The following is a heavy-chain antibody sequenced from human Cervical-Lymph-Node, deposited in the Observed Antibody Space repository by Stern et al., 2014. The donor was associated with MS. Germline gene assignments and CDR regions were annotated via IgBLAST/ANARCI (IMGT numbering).Heavy chain of an antibody. D-gene: IGHD4-17*01. CDR1: GLTGSSDY. V-gene: IGHV3-53*01. CDR3: ARDTASPARSDW. CDR2: ISSGGST. J-gene: IGHJ4*02. Sequence: EDQLVGAGGGVVPPGGALRLSRGASGLTGSSDYMTWVPQAPGKGLEWVSVISSGGSTYYADSVKGRFTISRDNSKNTLYLQMTGLRAEDTAVYYCARDTASPARSDWWGQGTLVTVSS.